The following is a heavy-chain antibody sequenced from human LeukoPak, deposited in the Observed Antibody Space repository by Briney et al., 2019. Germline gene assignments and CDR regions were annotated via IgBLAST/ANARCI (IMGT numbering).Heavy chain of an antibody. CDR1: GFTFSSYG. CDR2: ISYDGSNK. D-gene: IGHD6-6*01. V-gene: IGHV3-30*18. CDR3: AKDQIVEQLVLLLDY. Sequence: PGRSLRLSWAASGFTFSSYGMHWVRQAPAKGLEWVAVISYDGSNKYYADSVKGRFTISRDNSKNTLYLQMNSLRAEDTAVYYCAKDQIVEQLVLLLDYWGQGTLVTVSS. J-gene: IGHJ4*02.